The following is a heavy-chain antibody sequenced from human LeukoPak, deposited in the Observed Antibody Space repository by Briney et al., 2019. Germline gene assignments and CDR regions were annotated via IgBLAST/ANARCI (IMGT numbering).Heavy chain of an antibody. Sequence: GASVKVSCKASGYTFTSYDINWVRQATGQGLEWMGWMNPNSGNTGYAPKFQGRVTMTRNTSTSTAYMELSSLRSEDTAVYYCARGRVRVPDYWGQGTLVTVSS. D-gene: IGHD2-21*01. CDR3: ARGRVRVPDY. J-gene: IGHJ4*02. CDR1: GYTFTSYD. V-gene: IGHV1-8*01. CDR2: MNPNSGNT.